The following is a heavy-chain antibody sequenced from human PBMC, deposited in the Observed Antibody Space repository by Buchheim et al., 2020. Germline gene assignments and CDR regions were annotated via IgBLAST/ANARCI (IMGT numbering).Heavy chain of an antibody. J-gene: IGHJ6*02. CDR2: ISGGSSYI. Sequence: VRLVESGGGVVKPGGSLRLSCAVSGFDFSDFYMTWIRQAPGKGLEWVSYISGGSSYIVYADTVQGRFTISRDNAQHSLSLQMNNLRAEDTAVYYWARVHWGEYDQYYGLDVWGQGTT. D-gene: IGHD4-17*01. V-gene: IGHV3-11*06. CDR1: GFDFSDFY. CDR3: ARVHWGEYDQYYGLDV.